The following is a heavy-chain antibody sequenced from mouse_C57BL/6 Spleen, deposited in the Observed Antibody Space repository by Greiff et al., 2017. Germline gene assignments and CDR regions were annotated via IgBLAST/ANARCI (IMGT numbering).Heavy chain of an antibody. J-gene: IGHJ2*01. D-gene: IGHD1-1*01. CDR3: ARWGITTVVATRDY. CDR1: GYTFTSYW. Sequence: VQLQQSGAELVRPGSSVKLSCKASGYTFTSYWMDWVKQRPGQGLEWIGNIYPSDSETHYNQKFKDKATLTVDKSSSTAYMQLSSLTSEDSAVYYCARWGITTVVATRDYWGQGTTLTVSS. V-gene: IGHV1-61*01. CDR2: IYPSDSET.